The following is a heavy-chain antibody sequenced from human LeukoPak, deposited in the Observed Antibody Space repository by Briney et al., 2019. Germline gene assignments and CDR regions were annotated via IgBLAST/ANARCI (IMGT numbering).Heavy chain of an antibody. CDR3: ARAAAGRAYYHYGMDV. Sequence: GGSLRLSCSASGFTFSSYAMNWVRQAPGKGLEWVSILDSDGSPSYADSVKGRFTISRDNSKNTLDLQMNSLRAEDTAVYYCARAAAGRAYYHYGMDVWGQGTTVTVSS. J-gene: IGHJ6*02. V-gene: IGHV3-53*01. CDR2: LDSDGSP. CDR1: GFTFSSYA. D-gene: IGHD6-13*01.